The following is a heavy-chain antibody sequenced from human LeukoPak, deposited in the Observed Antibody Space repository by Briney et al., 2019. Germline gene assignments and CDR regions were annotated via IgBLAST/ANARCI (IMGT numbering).Heavy chain of an antibody. CDR2: ISGRSGST. D-gene: IGHD5-12*01. CDR3: AKDTTRGLRLLYYFDY. CDR1: GFTFSSYA. V-gene: IGHV3-23*01. Sequence: GGSLRLSCAASGFTFSSYAMSWVRQAPGKGLEWVSAISGRSGSTYYADSVKGRFTISRDNSKTTLYLQINSLRAEDTAVYYCAKDTTRGLRLLYYFDYWGQGTLVTVSS. J-gene: IGHJ4*02.